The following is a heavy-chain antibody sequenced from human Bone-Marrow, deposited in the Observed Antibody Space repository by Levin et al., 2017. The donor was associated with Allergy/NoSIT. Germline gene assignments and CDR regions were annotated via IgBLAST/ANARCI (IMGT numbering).Heavy chain of an antibody. J-gene: IGHJ4*02. Sequence: KSGGSLRLSCKASGYSFTGYQLHWVRQAPGQGLEWMGRIHPNSGDTEYEDNFRGRVTMTRDTSISTVYMQLSGLASDDTAVYYCARDSRYCSNKCSTAMVYYFDYWGQGTLVTVSS. D-gene: IGHD2-2*01. CDR3: ARDSRYCSNKCSTAMVYYFDY. V-gene: IGHV1-2*06. CDR1: GYSFTGYQ. CDR2: IHPNSGDT.